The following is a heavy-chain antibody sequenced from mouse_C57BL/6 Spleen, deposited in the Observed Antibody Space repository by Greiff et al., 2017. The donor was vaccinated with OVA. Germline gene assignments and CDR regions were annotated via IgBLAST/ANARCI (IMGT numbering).Heavy chain of an antibody. D-gene: IGHD1-1*01. Sequence: QVQLQQPGAELVKPGASVKVSCKASGYTFTSYWMHWVKQRPGQGLEWIGRIHPSDSDTNYNQKFKGKATLTVDKSSSTAYMQLSSLTSEDSAVYDCAIEATVHYAMDYWGQGTSVTVSS. J-gene: IGHJ4*01. CDR1: GYTFTSYW. CDR3: AIEATVHYAMDY. V-gene: IGHV1-74*01. CDR2: IHPSDSDT.